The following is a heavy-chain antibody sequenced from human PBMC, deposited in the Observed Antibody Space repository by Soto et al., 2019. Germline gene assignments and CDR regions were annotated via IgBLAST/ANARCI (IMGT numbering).Heavy chain of an antibody. J-gene: IGHJ5*02. CDR2: ISAYNGNT. CDR3: ARELARGIVVVPAVQTLWFDP. D-gene: IGHD2-2*01. CDR1: GYTFTSYG. Sequence: ASVKVSCKASGYTFTSYGISWVRQAPGQGLEWMGWISAYNGNTNYAQKLQGRVTMTTDTSTSTAYMELRSLRSDDTAVYYCARELARGIVVVPAVQTLWFDPWGQGTLVTVSS. V-gene: IGHV1-18*01.